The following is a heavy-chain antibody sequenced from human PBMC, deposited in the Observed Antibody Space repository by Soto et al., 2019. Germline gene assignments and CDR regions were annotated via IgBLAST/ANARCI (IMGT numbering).Heavy chain of an antibody. D-gene: IGHD3-22*01. J-gene: IGHJ3*02. CDR1: GFTFSSYS. CDR3: ARGYHYYDSSGYDKWDAFDI. CDR2: ISSSGSYI. Sequence: GGSLRLSCTASGFTFSSYSMNWVRQAPGKGLEWVSSISSSGSYIYYTESVKGRFTISRDNAKNSLYLQMNSLRAEDTAVYYCARGYHYYDSSGYDKWDAFDIWGQGTMVTVSS. V-gene: IGHV3-21*01.